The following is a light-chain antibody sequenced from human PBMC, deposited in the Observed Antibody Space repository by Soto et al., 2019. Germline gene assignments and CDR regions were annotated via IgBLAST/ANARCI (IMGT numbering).Light chain of an antibody. CDR2: EVS. Sequence: QSALTQPASVSGSPGQSITISCTGTSSDVGGYNYVSWYQQHPGKAPKLMIYEVSDRPSGVSNRFSGSKSGNTASLTISGLQAEAEADYYCSSYTSSSTLYVFGTGTKVTVL. J-gene: IGLJ1*01. V-gene: IGLV2-14*01. CDR3: SSYTSSSTLYV. CDR1: SSDVGGYNY.